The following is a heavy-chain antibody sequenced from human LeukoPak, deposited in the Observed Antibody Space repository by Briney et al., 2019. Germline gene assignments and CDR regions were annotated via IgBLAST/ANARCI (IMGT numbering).Heavy chain of an antibody. Sequence: GGSLRLSCAASGFSVRTTYMSWVRQAPGKRLEWVSVLYTGGGTDYADSVKGRFTISRDNAKNSLYLQMNSLRAEDTAVYYCASHTVVVTATHDAFAFWGQGTMVTVSS. CDR1: GFSVRTTY. V-gene: IGHV3-53*01. J-gene: IGHJ3*01. CDR3: ASHTVVVTATHDAFAF. D-gene: IGHD2-21*02. CDR2: LYTGGGT.